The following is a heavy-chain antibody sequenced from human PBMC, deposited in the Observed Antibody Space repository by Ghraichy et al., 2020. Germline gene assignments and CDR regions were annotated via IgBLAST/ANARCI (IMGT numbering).Heavy chain of an antibody. CDR2: IDWDDDK. J-gene: IGHJ5*01. CDR1: GFSLSDSGMR. CDR3: ARVARYSSSWFDY. D-gene: IGHD2-15*01. Sequence: SGPTLVKPTQTLTLTCSFSGFSLSDSGMRVTWIRQPPGKALEWLARIDWDDDKYYNASMQTRLSISKDTSRNQVVLTMTDMEPKDTATYYCARVARYSSSWFDYWGQGLLVTVSS. V-gene: IGHV2-70*04.